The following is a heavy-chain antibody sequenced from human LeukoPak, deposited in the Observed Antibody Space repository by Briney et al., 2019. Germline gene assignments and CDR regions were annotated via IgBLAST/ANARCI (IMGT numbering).Heavy chain of an antibody. CDR1: GFTFSSYG. CDR3: ATGERDDPPTLRY. V-gene: IGHV3-33*08. Sequence: GGSLRLSCAASGFTFSSYGMHWVRQAPGKGLEGVAVIWYDGSNKYYADSVKGRFTISRDNSKNTLYLQMNSLRAEDTAVYYCATGERDDPPTLRYWGQGTLVTVSS. D-gene: IGHD3-16*01. J-gene: IGHJ4*02. CDR2: IWYDGSNK.